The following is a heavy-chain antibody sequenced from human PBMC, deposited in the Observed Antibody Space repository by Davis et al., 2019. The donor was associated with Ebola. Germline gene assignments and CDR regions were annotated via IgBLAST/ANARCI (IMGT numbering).Heavy chain of an antibody. Sequence: GGSLRLSCAVSGLTVSSNYMSWVRQAPGKGLEWVSVIHSYGSTYYADSVKGRFTISRDNSKNTLYLQMNSLRAEDTAVYYCARDSVREHYYYYGMDVWGQGTTVTVSS. CDR1: GLTVSSNY. J-gene: IGHJ6*02. D-gene: IGHD3-10*01. CDR2: IHSYGST. V-gene: IGHV3-66*03. CDR3: ARDSVREHYYYYGMDV.